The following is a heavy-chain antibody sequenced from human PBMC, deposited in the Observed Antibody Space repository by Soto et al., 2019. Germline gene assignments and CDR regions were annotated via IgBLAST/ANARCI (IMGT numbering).Heavy chain of an antibody. Sequence: QVQLVQSGAEVKKPGASVKVSCKASGYTFTSYGISWVRQAPGQGLEWMGWISAYNGNTNYAQKLQGRVTMTTDTAPSTAYMKLRSLRSDDTAVYYCGRVKASGWLNWFDPWGQGTLVTVSS. CDR3: GRVKASGWLNWFDP. J-gene: IGHJ5*02. CDR2: ISAYNGNT. V-gene: IGHV1-18*01. D-gene: IGHD6-19*01. CDR1: GYTFTSYG.